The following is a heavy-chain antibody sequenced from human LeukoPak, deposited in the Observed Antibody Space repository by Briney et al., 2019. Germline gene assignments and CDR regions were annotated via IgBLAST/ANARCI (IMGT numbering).Heavy chain of an antibody. CDR2: IFHSGSA. CDR1: GGSIISSNW. D-gene: IGHD3-10*01. J-gene: IGHJ3*02. V-gene: IGHV4-4*02. Sequence: MASGALSLTCDVSGGSIISSNWWSWVRQPPGQGLEWIGDIFHSGSANYNPSLKSRVTMSVDKSKNQFSLKLSSVTAADTAVYYCARGLWFGELFAFDIWGQGTMVTVSS. CDR3: ARGLWFGELFAFDI.